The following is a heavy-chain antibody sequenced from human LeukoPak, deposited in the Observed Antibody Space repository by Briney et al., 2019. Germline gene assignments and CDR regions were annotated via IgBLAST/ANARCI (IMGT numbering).Heavy chain of an antibody. J-gene: IGHJ4*02. CDR3: ARDGSGSGNRDLDY. Sequence: ASVKVSCKAYAYTFIGYHMHWVRQAPGQGLEWMGWINPKSGGTNYAQKFQGRVTMTRDTSISTAYMELSSLRSDDTAVYYCARDGSGSGNRDLDYWGQGTLVTVSS. V-gene: IGHV1-2*02. D-gene: IGHD3-10*01. CDR1: AYTFIGYH. CDR2: INPKSGGT.